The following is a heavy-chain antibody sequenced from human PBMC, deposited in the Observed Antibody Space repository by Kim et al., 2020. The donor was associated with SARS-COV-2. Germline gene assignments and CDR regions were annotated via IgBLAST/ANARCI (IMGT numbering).Heavy chain of an antibody. CDR3: AIVASKLRFLNFEY. V-gene: IGHV3-23*01. Sequence: ADAVTGRFTISRDNAKNTLYLQLNSLRAEDTGVYYCAIVASKLRFLNFEYWGQGTLVTVSP. J-gene: IGHJ4*02. D-gene: IGHD3-3*01.